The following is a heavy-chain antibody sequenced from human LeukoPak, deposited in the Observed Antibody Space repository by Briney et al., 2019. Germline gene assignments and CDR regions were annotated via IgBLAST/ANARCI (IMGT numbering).Heavy chain of an antibody. CDR3: ARATYSGDTSYVFDY. CDR2: LYASGTT. CDR1: GGSISSYY. Sequence: PSETLSLTCTVSGGSISSYYWNWFRQPAGKGLEWIGRLYASGTTSYNPSLESRVSMSLDTSKNQFSLKLNSVTAADTAVYYCARATYSGDTSYVFDYWGQGTLVSVSS. V-gene: IGHV4-4*07. J-gene: IGHJ4*02. D-gene: IGHD1-26*01.